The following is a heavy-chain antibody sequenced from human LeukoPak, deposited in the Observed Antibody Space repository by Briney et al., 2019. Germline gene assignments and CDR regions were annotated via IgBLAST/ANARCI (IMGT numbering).Heavy chain of an antibody. CDR2: LYSNGNT. J-gene: IGHJ4*02. CDR1: GFTVSSKF. V-gene: IGHV3-53*01. D-gene: IGHD3-22*01. Sequence: PGGSLRLSCAASGFTVSSKFMSWVRQAPGKGLEWVSTLYSNGNTYYADSVKGRLTISRDNSKNTLSLQMNSLRAEDTAVYYCARDYYDGSAYYSYYEYWGQGTLVTVSS. CDR3: ARDYYDGSAYYSYYEY.